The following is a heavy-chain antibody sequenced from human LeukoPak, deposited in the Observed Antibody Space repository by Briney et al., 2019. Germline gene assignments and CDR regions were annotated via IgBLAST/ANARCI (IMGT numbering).Heavy chain of an antibody. J-gene: IGHJ4*02. D-gene: IGHD3-10*01. CDR3: AREARYYYGSGSYPDY. V-gene: IGHV3-7*01. CDR2: IKPNGIEK. CDR1: GFIFSNYW. Sequence: GGSLRLSCEGSGFIFSNYWMTWVRQAPGKGLEWVANIKPNGIEKHYADSVEGRFTISRDNAKNSLYLQMNSLRAEDTAVYYCAREARYYYGSGSYPDYWGQGTLVTVSS.